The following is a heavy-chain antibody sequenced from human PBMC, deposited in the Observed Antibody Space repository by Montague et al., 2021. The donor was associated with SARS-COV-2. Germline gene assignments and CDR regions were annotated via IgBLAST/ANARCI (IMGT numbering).Heavy chain of an antibody. CDR3: ARGDLVASDLFDY. Sequence: PALVKPTQTLTLTCTFSGFSLTTSGVGVGWIRQPPGKALEWLALIYWEDEKRYSQSRKSRLTITKDTPKKQVVLTLTNMDPVDTATYYCARGDLVASDLFDYWGQGTLVTVSS. D-gene: IGHD3-10*01. V-gene: IGHV2-5*02. CDR2: IYWEDEK. CDR1: GFSLTTSGVG. J-gene: IGHJ4*02.